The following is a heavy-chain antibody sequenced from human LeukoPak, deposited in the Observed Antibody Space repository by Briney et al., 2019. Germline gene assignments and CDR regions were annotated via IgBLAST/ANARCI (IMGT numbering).Heavy chain of an antibody. D-gene: IGHD6-13*01. J-gene: IGHJ4*02. V-gene: IGHV3-21*01. CDR2: ISSSSSYI. Sequence: GGSLRLSCAASGFTFSSYSMNWVRQAPGKGLEWVSSISSSSSYIYYADSVKGRFTISRDNAKNSLYLQMNSLRAEDTAVYYCARDIPKYSSSWYLHYWGQGTLATVSS. CDR3: ARDIPKYSSSWYLHY. CDR1: GFTFSSYS.